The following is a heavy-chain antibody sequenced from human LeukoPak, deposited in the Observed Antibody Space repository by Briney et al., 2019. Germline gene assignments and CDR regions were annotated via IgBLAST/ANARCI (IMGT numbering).Heavy chain of an antibody. CDR2: ISSDGSET. D-gene: IGHD1-26*01. CDR3: AREWDLPGTYFMDV. J-gene: IGHJ6*03. V-gene: IGHV3-74*03. Sequence: PGGSLRLSCAASGFTFSSYWMHWVRQAPGKGLVWVSRISSDGSETMYADSVKGRFTISRDNVSNTLYLQMNSLRGDDTAVYYCAREWDLPGTYFMDVWGKGTTVTVSS. CDR1: GFTFSSYW.